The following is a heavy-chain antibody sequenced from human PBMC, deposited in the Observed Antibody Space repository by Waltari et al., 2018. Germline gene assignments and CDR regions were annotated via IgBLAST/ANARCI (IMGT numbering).Heavy chain of an antibody. Sequence: QLQLQESGPGLVKPSETLSLTCAVSGGSISSNYWSWIRQPPGKGLEWIGRISGSGGDTDYNPSLKGRVTISTDTSKNQFSLKLSSVTAADTAVYYCARNTYWGDYYDVGGLDSWGQGVVVTVSS. CDR3: ARNTYWGDYYDVGGLDS. V-gene: IGHV4-4*07. CDR2: ISGSGGDT. CDR1: GGSISSNY. J-gene: IGHJ4*03. D-gene: IGHD3-3*01.